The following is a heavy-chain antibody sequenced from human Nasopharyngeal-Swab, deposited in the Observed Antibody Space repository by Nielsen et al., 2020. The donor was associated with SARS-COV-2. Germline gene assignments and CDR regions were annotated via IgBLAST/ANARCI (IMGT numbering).Heavy chain of an antibody. Sequence: WIRQPPGKGLEWIGSIYYSGSTYYNPSLKSRVTISVDTSKSQFSLKLSSVTAADTAVYYCASLNVDTAMVPDYWGQGTLVTVSS. CDR2: IYYSGST. D-gene: IGHD5-18*01. V-gene: IGHV4-39*01. J-gene: IGHJ4*02. CDR3: ASLNVDTAMVPDY.